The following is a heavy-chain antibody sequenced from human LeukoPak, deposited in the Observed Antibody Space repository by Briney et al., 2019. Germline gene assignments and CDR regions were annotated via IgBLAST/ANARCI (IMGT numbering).Heavy chain of an antibody. V-gene: IGHV4-34*01. CDR2: INHSGST. Sequence: SETLSLTCAVYGGSFSGYYWSWIRQPPGKGLEWIGEINHSGSTNYNPSLKSRVTISVDTSKNQFSLKLSSVTAADTAVYYCAAVVGANPFDYWGQGTLVTVSS. D-gene: IGHD1-26*01. CDR1: GGSFSGYY. CDR3: AAVVGANPFDY. J-gene: IGHJ4*02.